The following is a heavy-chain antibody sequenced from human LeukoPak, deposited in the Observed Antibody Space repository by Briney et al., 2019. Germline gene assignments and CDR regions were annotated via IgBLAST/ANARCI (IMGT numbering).Heavy chain of an antibody. Sequence: GGSLRLSCAASGYTFSSYAMHCVRQAPRKGLEYVSAICSIGGSTYYANTVKGRFTLSRDTSKNTLYLQMGSLRAEDMAVYYCASDEKGVLGYWGQGTLVTVSS. V-gene: IGHV3-64*01. CDR1: GYTFSSYA. J-gene: IGHJ4*02. D-gene: IGHD3-16*01. CDR3: ASDEKGVLGY. CDR2: ICSIGGST.